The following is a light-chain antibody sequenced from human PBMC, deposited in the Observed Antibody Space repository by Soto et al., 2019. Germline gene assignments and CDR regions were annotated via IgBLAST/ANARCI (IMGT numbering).Light chain of an antibody. V-gene: IGKV3-11*01. CDR1: QSVRNY. CDR3: QQRSNWPPYT. Sequence: EIVLTQSPATLSLSPGETATLSRRASQSVRNYFAWYQQKPGQAPRLLIYDASNRATGIPARFSGSGSGTDFTLTISSLEPQDFAVYYCQQRSNWPPYTFGQGTKLEIK. CDR2: DAS. J-gene: IGKJ2*01.